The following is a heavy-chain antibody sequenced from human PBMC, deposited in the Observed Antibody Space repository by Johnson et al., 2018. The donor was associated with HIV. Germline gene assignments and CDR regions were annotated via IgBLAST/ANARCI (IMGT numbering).Heavy chain of an antibody. CDR1: GFTFSDYY. V-gene: IGHV3-11*04. CDR3: AREQIYNFWSGYSAFDI. D-gene: IGHD3-3*01. CDR2: ISSSGSTI. J-gene: IGHJ3*02. Sequence: QVQLVESGGGVVQPGRSLRLSCAASGFTFSDYYMSWIRQAPGKGLEWVSYISSSGSTIYYADSVKGRFTISRDNAKNSLYLQMNSLRAEDTAVYYCAREQIYNFWSGYSAFDIWGQGTMVTVSS.